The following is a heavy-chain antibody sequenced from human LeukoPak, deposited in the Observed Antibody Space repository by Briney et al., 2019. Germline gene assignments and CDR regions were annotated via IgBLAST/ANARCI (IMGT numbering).Heavy chain of an antibody. J-gene: IGHJ5*02. CDR2: ISSSSSYT. CDR1: GFTFSDYY. CDR3: ARGTRSPYYDILTGYYGGQFDP. Sequence: GGSLRLSCAASGFTFSDYYMSWIRQAAGKGLEWVSYISSSSSYTNYADSVKGRFTISRDNAKNSLYLQMNSLRAEDTAVYYCARGTRSPYYDILTGYYGGQFDPWGQGTLVTVSS. V-gene: IGHV3-11*05. D-gene: IGHD3-9*01.